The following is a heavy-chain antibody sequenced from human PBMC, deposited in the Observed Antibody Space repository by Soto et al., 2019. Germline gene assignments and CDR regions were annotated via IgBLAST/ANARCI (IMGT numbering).Heavy chain of an antibody. CDR3: ARVESSDYDFWSGYYPGSYYYYYMDV. J-gene: IGHJ6*03. CDR1: GFTFSSYW. CDR2: IKQDGSEK. V-gene: IGHV3-7*01. Sequence: EVQLVESGGGLVQPGGSLRLSCAASGFTFSSYWMSWVRQAPGKGLEWVANIKQDGSEKYYVDSVKGRFTISRDNAENSLYLQMNSLGAEDTAVYYCARVESSDYDFWSGYYPGSYYYYYMDVWGKGTTVTVSS. D-gene: IGHD3-3*01.